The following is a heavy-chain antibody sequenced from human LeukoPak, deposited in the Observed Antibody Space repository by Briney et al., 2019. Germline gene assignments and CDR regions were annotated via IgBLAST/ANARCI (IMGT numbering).Heavy chain of an antibody. CDR1: GFTFNTYN. CDR3: ARDRIPDIYDSITYYRAKVGDL. CDR2: INSRGSYI. V-gene: IGHV3-21*01. J-gene: IGHJ4*02. D-gene: IGHD3-22*01. Sequence: GGSLRLSCAASGFTFNTYNMNWVRQAPGKGLEWVSSINSRGSYIYYADSVRGRFTISRDNAKNSLYLDMSSLRVEDTAVYYCARDRIPDIYDSITYYRAKVGDLWGRGSLVTVSS.